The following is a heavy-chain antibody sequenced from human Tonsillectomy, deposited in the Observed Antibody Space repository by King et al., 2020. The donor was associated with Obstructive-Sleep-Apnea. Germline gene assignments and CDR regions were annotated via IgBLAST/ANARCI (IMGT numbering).Heavy chain of an antibody. CDR1: GGSISSYY. CDR3: ARVGYCSSTSCHRYFDL. D-gene: IGHD2-2*01. V-gene: IGHV4-59*08. J-gene: IGHJ2*01. Sequence: VQLQESGPGLVKPSETLSLTCTVSGGSISSYYWSWIRQPPGKGLEWIVYIYYSGSTNYNPSLKSRVTISVDTSKNQFSLKLSSVTAADTAVYYCARVGYCSSTSCHRYFDLWGRGTLVTVSS. CDR2: IYYSGST.